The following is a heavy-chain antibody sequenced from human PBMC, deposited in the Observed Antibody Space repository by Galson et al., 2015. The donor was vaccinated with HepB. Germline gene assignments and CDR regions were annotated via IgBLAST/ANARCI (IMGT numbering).Heavy chain of an antibody. CDR3: ARDYDSSGWRLDP. V-gene: IGHV3-30*04. D-gene: IGHD3-22*01. Sequence: SLRLSCAASGFTFSSYAMHWVRQAPGKGLEWVAVISYDGSNKYYADSVKGRFTISRDNSKNTLYLQMNSLRAEDTAVYYCARDYDSSGWRLDPWGQGTLVTVSS. J-gene: IGHJ5*02. CDR1: GFTFSSYA. CDR2: ISYDGSNK.